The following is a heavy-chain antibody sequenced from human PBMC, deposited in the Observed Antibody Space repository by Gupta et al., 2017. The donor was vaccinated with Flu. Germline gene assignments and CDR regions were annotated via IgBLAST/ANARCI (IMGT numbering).Heavy chain of an antibody. V-gene: IGHV4-59*01. CDR1: GGSISSYY. CDR2: IYYSGST. D-gene: IGHD6-6*01. J-gene: IGHJ4*02. Sequence: QVQLQESGPGLVKPSETLSLTCTVSGGSISSYYWSWIRQPPGKGLEWIGYIYYSGSTNYNPSLKSRVTISVDTSKNQFSLKLSSVTAADTAVYYCARSIAALPSFDYWGQGTLVTVSS. CDR3: ARSIAALPSFDY.